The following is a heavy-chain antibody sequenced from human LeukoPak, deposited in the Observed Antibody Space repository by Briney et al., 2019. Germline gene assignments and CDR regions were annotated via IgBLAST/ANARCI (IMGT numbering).Heavy chain of an antibody. Sequence: SGPTLVKPTQTLTLTCTFPGFSLSTSGVGVGWIRQPPGKALEWLALIYWNDDKRYSPSLKSRLTITKDTSKNQVVLTMTNMDPVDTATYYCAHHHRGYCSGGSCLDAFDIWGQGTMVTVSS. D-gene: IGHD2-15*01. CDR1: GFSLSTSGVG. CDR3: AHHHRGYCSGGSCLDAFDI. J-gene: IGHJ3*02. V-gene: IGHV2-5*01. CDR2: IYWNDDK.